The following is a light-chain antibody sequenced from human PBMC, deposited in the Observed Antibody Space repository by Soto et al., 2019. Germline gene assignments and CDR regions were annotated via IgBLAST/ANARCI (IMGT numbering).Light chain of an antibody. CDR1: QGIRNY. J-gene: IGKJ1*01. V-gene: IGKV1-27*01. CDR2: AAS. CDR3: QKYNSAPWT. Sequence: DIQMTQSPSSLSASVGDRVTITCRASQGIRNYLAWYQQKPGKVPKLLIYAASTLQSGVPSRFSGSVSGTDFTLTISSLQPEYVAIYYCQKYNSAPWTFGQGTKVEIK.